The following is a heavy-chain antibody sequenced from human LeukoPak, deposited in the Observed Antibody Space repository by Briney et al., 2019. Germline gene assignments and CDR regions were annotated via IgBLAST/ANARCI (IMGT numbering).Heavy chain of an antibody. D-gene: IGHD3-22*01. Sequence: GESLKISCKGSGYSFTSHCIGWVRQRPGKRLEWMGIIYPGDSETRYSPSFQGQVTISADKSISTAYLQWSSLKASDTAMYYCARRYYYDTSGYYLAHDAFDIWGQGTMVTVSS. CDR3: ARRYYYDTSGYYLAHDAFDI. J-gene: IGHJ3*02. CDR2: IYPGDSET. V-gene: IGHV5-51*01. CDR1: GYSFTSHC.